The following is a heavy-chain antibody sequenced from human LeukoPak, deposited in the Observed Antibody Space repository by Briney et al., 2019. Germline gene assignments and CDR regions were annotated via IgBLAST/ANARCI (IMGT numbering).Heavy chain of an antibody. V-gene: IGHV4-59*01. CDR3: ANQEMGVAAFDI. J-gene: IGHJ3*02. CDR2: ISHSGAT. Sequence: SETLSLTCIVSGGSISSYSWNWIRQSPGKGLEWVGYISHSGATSYNSSLKSRVTISVDTSKNQFSLKLSSVTAADTAVYYCANQEMGVAAFDIWGQGTMVTVSS. D-gene: IGHD5-24*01. CDR1: GGSISSYS.